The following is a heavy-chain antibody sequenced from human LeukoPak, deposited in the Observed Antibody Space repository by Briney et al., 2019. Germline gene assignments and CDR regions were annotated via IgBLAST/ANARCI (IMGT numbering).Heavy chain of an antibody. CDR3: ARDSLLVGATPQDDY. D-gene: IGHD1-26*01. Sequence: ASVKVSCKASGYTFTGYYMHWVRQAPGQGLEWMGWINPNSGGTNYAQKFQGRVTMTRDTSISTAYMELSRLRSDDTAVYYCARDSLLVGATPQDDYWGQGTLVTVSS. J-gene: IGHJ4*02. CDR2: INPNSGGT. CDR1: GYTFTGYY. V-gene: IGHV1-2*02.